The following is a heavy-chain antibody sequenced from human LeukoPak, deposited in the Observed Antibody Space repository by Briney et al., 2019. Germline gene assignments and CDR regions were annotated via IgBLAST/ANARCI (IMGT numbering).Heavy chain of an antibody. CDR1: GYPFTTYA. V-gene: IGHV1-18*01. CDR2: ISTYTGKT. D-gene: IGHD2-2*01. CDR3: ARVMVILPAAQNWFDP. Sequence: GASVKVSCKASGYPFTTYAISWVRQAPGQGLEWVGWISTYTGKTNYAQNFQDRVTMTTDTSTATVYMELGSLTSDDTAVYYCARVMVILPAAQNWFDPWGQGTLVTVSS. J-gene: IGHJ5*02.